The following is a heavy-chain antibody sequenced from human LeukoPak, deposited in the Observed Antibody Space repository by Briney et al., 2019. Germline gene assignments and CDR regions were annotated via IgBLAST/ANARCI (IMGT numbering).Heavy chain of an antibody. Sequence: GGSLRLSCAASGFTFSSYSMNWVRQAPGKGLEWVSSISSSSSYIYYADSVKGRFTISRDNARNSLFLQMNSLRAEDTAVYYCARVLRYCGGGNCYSGGLGYMDVWGKGTTVTISS. CDR2: ISSSSSYI. J-gene: IGHJ6*03. D-gene: IGHD2-15*01. CDR1: GFTFSSYS. CDR3: ARVLRYCGGGNCYSGGLGYMDV. V-gene: IGHV3-21*04.